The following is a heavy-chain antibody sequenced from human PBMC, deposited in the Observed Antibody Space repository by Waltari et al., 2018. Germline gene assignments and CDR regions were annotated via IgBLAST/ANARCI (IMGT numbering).Heavy chain of an antibody. CDR2: ISSTGCSR. J-gene: IGHJ6*02. D-gene: IGHD3-10*01. CDR3: VKVSGRGDPFYYHGMDD. Sequence: EVQLVESGGGLVQPAGSLRPACLASGSTFSAYALPGGRQGPGKGLEYVSAISSTGCSRYYGDSVRGRFTSSRDNSKNTLYLQMSGLRGEDTAVYYCVKVSGRGDPFYYHGMDDWGQGTAVTVSS. V-gene: IGHV3-64D*06. CDR1: GSTFSAYA.